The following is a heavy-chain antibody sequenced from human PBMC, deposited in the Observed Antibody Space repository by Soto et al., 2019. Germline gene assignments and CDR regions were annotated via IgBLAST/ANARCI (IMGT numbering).Heavy chain of an antibody. CDR3: ASAKYYDFWSGPLGNYYYMDV. D-gene: IGHD3-3*01. J-gene: IGHJ6*03. Sequence: PSETLSLTCTVSGGSISSYYWSWIRQPPGKGLEWIGYIYYSGSTNYNPSLKSRVTISVDTSKNQFSLKLSSVTAADTAVYYCASAKYYDFWSGPLGNYYYMDVWGKGTTVTVSS. CDR1: GGSISSYY. V-gene: IGHV4-59*08. CDR2: IYYSGST.